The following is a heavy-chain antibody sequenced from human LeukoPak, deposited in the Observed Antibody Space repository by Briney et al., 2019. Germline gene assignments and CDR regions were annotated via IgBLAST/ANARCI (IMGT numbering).Heavy chain of an antibody. CDR3: ARGPKAAADYYYYGMDV. Sequence: GTSVEVSCKASGYTFTSYDINWVRQATGQGLEWMGWMNPNGGNTGYAQKFQGRVTMTRNTSISTAYMELSSLRSEDTAVYYCARGPKAAADYYYYGMDVWGQGTTVTVSS. J-gene: IGHJ6*02. CDR2: MNPNGGNT. V-gene: IGHV1-8*01. CDR1: GYTFTSYD. D-gene: IGHD6-13*01.